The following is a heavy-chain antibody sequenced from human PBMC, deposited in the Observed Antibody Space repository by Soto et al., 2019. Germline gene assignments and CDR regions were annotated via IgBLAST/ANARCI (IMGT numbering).Heavy chain of an antibody. J-gene: IGHJ4*02. CDR2: IAGSDGVT. Sequence: EVQLVESGGGLVKPGGSLRLSCTAPGFTFTTNGMSWVRQAPGKGLQWLSGIAGSDGVTYYADSVKGRFTLSRDTSKNTLCLQMNSLRAEDTAVYYCTWRSGEYYDYWGQGTLVTVSS. CDR1: GFTFTTNG. CDR3: TWRSGEYYDY. D-gene: IGHD3-22*01. V-gene: IGHV3-23*04.